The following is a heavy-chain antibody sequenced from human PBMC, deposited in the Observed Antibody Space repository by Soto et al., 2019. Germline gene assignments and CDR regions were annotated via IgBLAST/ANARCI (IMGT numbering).Heavy chain of an antibody. Sequence: EGSLRLSCTPSGFTFSSYGMHLVRHAHGKGLQWVTLISYDGTTTDYAGSGKGRFTTSRDNSRDTLSLQMNSLRVEDTAVYYCAKDXISGYEYSYSYFYGLAVWGQGTTVTVSS. CDR1: GFTFSSYG. CDR3: AKDXISGYEYSYSYFYGLAV. D-gene: IGHD5-12*01. J-gene: IGHJ6*02. V-gene: IGHV3-30*18. CDR2: ISYDGTTT.